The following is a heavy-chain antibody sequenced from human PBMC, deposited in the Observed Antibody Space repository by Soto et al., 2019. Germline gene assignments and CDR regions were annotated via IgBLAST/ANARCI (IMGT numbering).Heavy chain of an antibody. V-gene: IGHV3-30*18. J-gene: IGHJ1*01. CDR1: GFTFSTYG. D-gene: IGHD2-21*01. CDR2: ISYDGSNR. Sequence: SLRLSCAASGFTFSTYGMHWVRQAPGKGLEWVALISYDGSNRNSADSVKGRFTISRDNSKNTLYLQMNSLRVEDTAVYYCANMMIARGGFDIWGQGTLVTVSS. CDR3: ANMMIARGGFDI.